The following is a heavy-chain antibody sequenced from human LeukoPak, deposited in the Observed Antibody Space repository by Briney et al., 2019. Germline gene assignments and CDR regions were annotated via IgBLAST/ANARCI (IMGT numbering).Heavy chain of an antibody. CDR2: INHSGST. V-gene: IGHV4-34*01. CDR3: ARDSRSGWLLNYFDY. D-gene: IGHD6-19*01. CDR1: GGSFSGYH. J-gene: IGHJ4*02. Sequence: SETLSLTCAVYGGSFSGYHWSWIRQPPGKGLEWIGEINHSGSTYYNPSLKSRVTISVDTSKNQFSLKLSSVTAADTAVYYCARDSRSGWLLNYFDYWGQGTLVTVSS.